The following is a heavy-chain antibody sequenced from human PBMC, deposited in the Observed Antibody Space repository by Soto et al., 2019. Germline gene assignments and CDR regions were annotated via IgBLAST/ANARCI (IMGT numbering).Heavy chain of an antibody. CDR1: GFTFSSYG. CDR3: AKASAPGGTYFPLWF. V-gene: IGHV3-23*01. D-gene: IGHD1-26*01. CDR2: ISGSGGST. J-gene: IGHJ4*02. Sequence: PGGSLRLSCAASGFTFSSYGMIWVRRAPGKGLEWVSSISGSGGSTYYADSVKGRFTISRDNSKNTLYLQMNSLRAEDTAVYYCAKASAPGGTYFPLWFWGQGTLVTVSS.